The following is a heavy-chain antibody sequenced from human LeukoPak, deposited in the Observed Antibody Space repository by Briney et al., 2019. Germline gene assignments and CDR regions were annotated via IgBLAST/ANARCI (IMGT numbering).Heavy chain of an antibody. CDR2: MNPNRGNT. D-gene: IGHD3-16*02. Sequence: VASVTVSCKASGYTFTSYDLNWVRQATGQGLEWMGWMNPNRGNTGYAQKPQGRVTMTRNPSINPAYMEMSSLGPEDPALYSWWRGVYDYVWGSYRAPFYYFDYWGQGTLVTVSS. J-gene: IGHJ4*02. CDR3: WRGVYDYVWGSYRAPFYYFDY. V-gene: IGHV1-8*01. CDR1: GYTFTSYD.